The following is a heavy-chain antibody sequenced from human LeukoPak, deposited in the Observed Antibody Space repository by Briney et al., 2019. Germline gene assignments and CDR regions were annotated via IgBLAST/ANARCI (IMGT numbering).Heavy chain of an antibody. CDR3: ARNGFGDFYNWYFDL. CDR2: IYYSGTT. V-gene: IGHV4-59*08. D-gene: IGHD3-10*01. Sequence: PSETLSLTCTVSGGSISSYYWSWIRQPPGKGLQWIGYIYYSGTTDYNPSLKSRVTISVDTSKNQFSLNLTSVTAVDTAVYYCARNGFGDFYNWYFDLWGRGTLVTVSS. CDR1: GGSISSYY. J-gene: IGHJ2*01.